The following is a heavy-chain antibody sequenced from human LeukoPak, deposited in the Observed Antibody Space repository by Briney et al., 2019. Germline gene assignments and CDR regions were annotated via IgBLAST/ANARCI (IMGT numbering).Heavy chain of an antibody. D-gene: IGHD6-13*01. J-gene: IGHJ4*02. CDR1: GFTFSTYW. Sequence: GGSLRLSCAASGFTFSTYWMTWVRQAPGKGLECVANINQDGSEKYYVDSVKGRFTISRDNAKNSLYLQMNSLRAEDTAVYYCAGFSWYYFDYWGQGTLVTVSS. V-gene: IGHV3-7*03. CDR2: INQDGSEK. CDR3: AGFSWYYFDY.